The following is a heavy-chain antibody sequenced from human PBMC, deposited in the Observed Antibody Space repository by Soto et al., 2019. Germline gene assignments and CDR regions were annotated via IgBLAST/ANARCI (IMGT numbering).Heavy chain of an antibody. CDR2: TSSSGSTI. J-gene: IGHJ5*02. CDR3: ARAARGYSSSFHWFDP. CDR1: GFTFSDYD. Sequence: GGSLRLSCAASGFTFSDYDMSWIRQAPGKGLEWVSYTSSSGSTIYYADSVKGRFTMSRDNAKNSMYLHMDSLGVEDTAVYYCARAARGYSSSFHWFDPWGQGALVTVSS. D-gene: IGHD6-6*01. V-gene: IGHV3-11*01.